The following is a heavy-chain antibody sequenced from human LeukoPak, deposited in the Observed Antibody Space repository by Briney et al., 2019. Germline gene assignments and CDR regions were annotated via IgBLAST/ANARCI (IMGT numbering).Heavy chain of an antibody. CDR1: GDSVSSNTAA. Sequence: SQTLPLTCAISGDSVSSNTAAWNWIRHSPSRGLEWLGRTYYRSKWYNDYAVSVKSRITINPDTSKNQFSLQLNSVTPEDTAVYYCARRPDYGDFHDAFDIWGQGTMVTVSS. D-gene: IGHD4-17*01. V-gene: IGHV6-1*01. CDR2: TYYRSKWYN. CDR3: ARRPDYGDFHDAFDI. J-gene: IGHJ3*02.